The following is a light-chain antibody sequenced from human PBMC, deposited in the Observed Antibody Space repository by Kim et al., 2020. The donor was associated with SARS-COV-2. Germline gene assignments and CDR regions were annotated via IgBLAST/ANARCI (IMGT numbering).Light chain of an antibody. CDR3: QQDYNYPRT. CDR2: AAS. Sequence: AIQMTQSPSSLSASVGDRVTITCRASQGIRNDLGWYQQKPGKAPKLLIYAASSLQSGVPSRFSGSGSGTDFTLTISSPQPEDFATYYCQQDYNYPRTFGQGTKLEIK. J-gene: IGKJ1*01. CDR1: QGIRND. V-gene: IGKV1-6*01.